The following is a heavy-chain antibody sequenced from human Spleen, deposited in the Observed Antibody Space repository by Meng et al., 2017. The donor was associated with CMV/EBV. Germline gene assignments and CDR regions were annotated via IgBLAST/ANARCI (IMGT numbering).Heavy chain of an antibody. CDR1: GYTVTDYS. CDR2: INPNSGNT. D-gene: IGHD1-26*01. V-gene: IGHV1-2*02. CDR3: ARDRSEWELLWDF. J-gene: IGHJ4*02. Sequence: KASGYTVTDYSIHWVRQAPGQGLEWMGWINPNSGNTNYAQKFQGRVTMTRDTSISTAYMELRRLKSDDTAVYFCARDRSEWELLWDFWGQGTLVTVSS.